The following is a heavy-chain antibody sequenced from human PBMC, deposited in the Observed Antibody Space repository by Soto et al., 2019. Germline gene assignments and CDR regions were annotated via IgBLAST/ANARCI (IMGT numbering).Heavy chain of an antibody. CDR2: ISYDGSNR. D-gene: IGHD2-21*01. CDR3: AKDGGLRGGDSSVPFDY. V-gene: IGHV3-30*18. J-gene: IGHJ4*02. CDR1: GFTFSSHG. Sequence: PGGSLRLSCASSGFTFSSHGMHWVRQAPGKGLEWVAVISYDGSNRYYADSVRGRFTISRDNSKNTLYLQMNSLRDEDTAVYYCAKDGGLRGGDSSVPFDYWGQGTLVTVSS.